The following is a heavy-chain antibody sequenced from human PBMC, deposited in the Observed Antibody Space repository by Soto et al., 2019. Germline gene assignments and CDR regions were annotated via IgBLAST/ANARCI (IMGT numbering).Heavy chain of an antibody. J-gene: IGHJ4*02. V-gene: IGHV4-31*03. CDR3: AGYGTGTYYPTTFAY. CDR2: IYYSGST. D-gene: IGHD3-10*01. CDR1: GGAISSAGSN. Sequence: VQLQESGPGLVKPSQTLSLTCTVSGGAISSAGSNWSWIRQHPGKRPEWIGYIYYSGSTYYNPSLKSRVTISVDTSKSQFSLKLSSVPAADTAVYYCAGYGTGTYYPTTFAYWGQGTLVTVSS.